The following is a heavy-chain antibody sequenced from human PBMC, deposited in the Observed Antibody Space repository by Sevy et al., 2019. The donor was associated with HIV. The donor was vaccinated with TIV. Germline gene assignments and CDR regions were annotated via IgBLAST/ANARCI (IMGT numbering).Heavy chain of an antibody. J-gene: IGHJ4*02. D-gene: IGHD3-22*01. CDR3: ARDYYYEFNDYYKPLDH. CDR1: GFTFSDYY. Sequence: GGSLRLSCRASGFTFSDYYMSWIRQAPGKGLEWVSYISTSGSTVYYAASLKGRFTISRDNAENSLFLQIDGLRADDTAVYYCARDYYYEFNDYYKPLDHWGQGTLVTVSS. CDR2: ISTSGSTV. V-gene: IGHV3-11*01.